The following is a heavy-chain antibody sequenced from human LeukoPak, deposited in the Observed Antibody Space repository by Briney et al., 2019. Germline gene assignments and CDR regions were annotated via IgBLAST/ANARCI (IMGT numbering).Heavy chain of an antibody. CDR3: ARDGRDEEFDY. J-gene: IGHJ4*02. V-gene: IGHV1-18*04. Sequence: ASVKVSCKASGYTFTGYYMHWVRQAPGQGLEWMGWISAYNGNTNYAQKLQGRVTMTTDTSTSTAYMELRSLRSDDTAVYYCARDGRDEEFDYWGQGTLVTVSS. CDR1: GYTFTGYY. D-gene: IGHD2-21*02. CDR2: ISAYNGNT.